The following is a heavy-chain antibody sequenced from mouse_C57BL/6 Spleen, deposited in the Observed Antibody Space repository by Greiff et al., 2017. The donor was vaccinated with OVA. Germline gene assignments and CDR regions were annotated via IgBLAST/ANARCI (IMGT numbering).Heavy chain of an antibody. V-gene: IGHV1-64*01. CDR1: GYTFTSYW. Sequence: QVQLKQSGAELVKPGASVKLSCKASGYTFTSYWMHWVKQRPGQGLEWIGMIHPNSGSTNYNEKFKSKATLTVDKSSSTAYMQLSSLTSEDSAVYYCATTGTRFAYWGQGTLVTVSA. CDR3: ATTGTRFAY. CDR2: IHPNSGST. J-gene: IGHJ3*01. D-gene: IGHD4-1*02.